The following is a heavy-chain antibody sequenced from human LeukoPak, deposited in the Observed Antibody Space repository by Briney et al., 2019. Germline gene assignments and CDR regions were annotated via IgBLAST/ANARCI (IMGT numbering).Heavy chain of an antibody. V-gene: IGHV3-21*01. Sequence: PGGSLRLSCAASGFTFSSYSMNWVRQAPGKGLEWVSSISSSSSYIYYADSVKGRFTISRDNAKNSLYLQMNSLRAEDTAVYYCARGRWGYSSSRRPIWFDPWGQGTLVTVSS. CDR3: ARGRWGYSSSRRPIWFDP. CDR1: GFTFSSYS. J-gene: IGHJ5*02. CDR2: ISSSSSYI. D-gene: IGHD6-13*01.